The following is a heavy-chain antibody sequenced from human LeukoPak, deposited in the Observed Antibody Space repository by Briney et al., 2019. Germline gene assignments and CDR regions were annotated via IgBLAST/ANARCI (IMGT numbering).Heavy chain of an antibody. D-gene: IGHD2-15*01. CDR3: ARPSLVVKMQHHAFDI. CDR2: IIPILGIA. J-gene: IGHJ3*02. Sequence: SVKVSCKASGGTFSSYAISWVRQAPGQGLEWMGRIIPILGIANYAQKFQGRVTITADKSTSTAYMELSSLRSEDTAVYYCARPSLVVKMQHHAFDIWGQGTMVTVSS. V-gene: IGHV1-69*04. CDR1: GGTFSSYA.